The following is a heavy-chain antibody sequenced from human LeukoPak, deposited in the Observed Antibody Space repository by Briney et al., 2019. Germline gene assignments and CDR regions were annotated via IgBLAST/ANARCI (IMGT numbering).Heavy chain of an antibody. CDR2: ISSSYNYI. CDR1: GFTFSSYS. V-gene: IGHV3-21*01. CDR3: AKLAKYFYGSETFYFFEH. Sequence: GGSLRLSCAGSGFTFSSYSMNWVRQAPGKGLEWVSSISSSYNYIYYADSVKGRFTISRDNAKNSLYLQMNSLRAEDTAVYYCAKLAKYFYGSETFYFFEHWGQGTPVTASS. D-gene: IGHD3-10*01. J-gene: IGHJ4*02.